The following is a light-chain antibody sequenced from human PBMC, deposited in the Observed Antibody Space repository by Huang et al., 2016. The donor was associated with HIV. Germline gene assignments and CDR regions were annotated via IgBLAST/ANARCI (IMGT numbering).Light chain of an antibody. CDR2: AAS. V-gene: IGKV3-15*01. CDR3: QQYNDFRST. J-gene: IGKJ3*01. Sequence: ETVMTQSPVTLSVSPGDRVSLSCRSSQIVSSHLAWYQQKPGQAPRLLIYAASTRATGVPARFSGSGAGTEFTLTISTLQSEDSAVYYCQQYNDFRSTFGPGTRVEIK. CDR1: QIVSSH.